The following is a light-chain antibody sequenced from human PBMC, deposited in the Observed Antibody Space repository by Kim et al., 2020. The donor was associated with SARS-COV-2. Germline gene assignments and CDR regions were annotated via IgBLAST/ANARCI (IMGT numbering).Light chain of an antibody. CDR2: EVS. J-gene: IGLJ2*01. V-gene: IGLV2-18*02. CDR3: SSYTSSSTVV. Sequence: GQSVTISCTGTSSDVGSYNRVSWYQQPPGTAPKLMIYEVSKRPSGVPDRFSGSKSGNTASLTISGLQAEDEADYYCSSYTSSSTVVFGGGTQLTVL. CDR1: SSDVGSYNR.